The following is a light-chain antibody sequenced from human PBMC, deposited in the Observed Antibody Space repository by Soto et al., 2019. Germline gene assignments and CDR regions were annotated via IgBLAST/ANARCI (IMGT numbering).Light chain of an antibody. CDR3: QHRNNRPFS. J-gene: IGKJ3*01. CDR1: QSVSSS. Sequence: MTQSPGTLSLSPGETATLSCRASQSVSSSVAWYQHKPGQSPRLVVYSGYKRSPGVPARFSGSGSGTDFTLTISSLEPEDFAVYYCQHRNNRPFSFGPGTKVDI. V-gene: IGKV3-11*01. CDR2: SGY.